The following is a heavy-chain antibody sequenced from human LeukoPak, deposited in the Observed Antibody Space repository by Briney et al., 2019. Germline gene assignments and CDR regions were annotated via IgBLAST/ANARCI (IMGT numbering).Heavy chain of an antibody. V-gene: IGHV4-34*01. CDR2: INHSGST. CDR3: AGSTRRHSSGWYWGGASLDWFDP. J-gene: IGHJ5*02. Sequence: SSETLSLTCAVYGGSFSGYYWSWIRQPPGKGLEWIGEINHSGSTNYNPSLKSRVTISVDTSKNQFSLKLSSVTAADTAVYYCAGSTRRHSSGWYWGGASLDWFDPWGQGTLVTVSS. D-gene: IGHD6-19*01. CDR1: GGSFSGYY.